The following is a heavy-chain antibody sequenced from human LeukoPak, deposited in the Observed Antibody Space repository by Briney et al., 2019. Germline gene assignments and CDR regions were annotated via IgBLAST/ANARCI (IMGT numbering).Heavy chain of an antibody. CDR1: GFTVSRNY. V-gene: IGHV3-66*01. CDR2: IYSGGST. J-gene: IGHJ4*02. Sequence: GGSLRLSCAASGFTVSRNYMNWVRHAPGKGLELVSVIYSGGSTYYADSVKGRFTISRDDSKKTVYLQMNSLRAEDTAVYYCARESDILTGYPFDYWGQGTLVTVSS. CDR3: ARESDILTGYPFDY. D-gene: IGHD3-9*01.